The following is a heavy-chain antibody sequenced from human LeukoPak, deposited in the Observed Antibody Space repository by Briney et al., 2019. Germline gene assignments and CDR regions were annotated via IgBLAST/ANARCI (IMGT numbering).Heavy chain of an antibody. J-gene: IGHJ4*02. CDR3: AREISPADSSSACDY. Sequence: PSETLSLTCAVYGGSFSGYYWSWIRQPPGKGLEWIGEINHSGSTNYNPSLKSRVTISVDTSKNQFSLKLSSVTAADTAVYYCAREISPADSSSACDYWGQGTLVTVSS. CDR1: GGSFSGYY. V-gene: IGHV4-34*01. D-gene: IGHD6-6*01. CDR2: INHSGST.